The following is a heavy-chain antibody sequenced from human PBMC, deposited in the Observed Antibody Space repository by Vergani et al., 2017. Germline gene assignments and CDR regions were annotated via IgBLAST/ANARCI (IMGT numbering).Heavy chain of an antibody. Sequence: QVQLVQSGAKVKKPGASVKVSCKASGYTFTSYGISWVRPAPGQGLEWMGWISAYNGKAHYAQKLQGRGTMTTETSTSTAYMELRSLRSADTAVYYCSLTDANYGGKSNQDAFDIWGQGTMVTVPS. V-gene: IGHV1-18*01. CDR1: GYTFTSYG. J-gene: IGHJ3*02. CDR3: SLTDANYGGKSNQDAFDI. CDR2: ISAYNGKA. D-gene: IGHD4-23*01.